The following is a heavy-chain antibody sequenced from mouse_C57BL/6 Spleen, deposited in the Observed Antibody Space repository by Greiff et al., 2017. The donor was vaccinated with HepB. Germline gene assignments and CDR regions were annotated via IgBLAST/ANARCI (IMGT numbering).Heavy chain of an antibody. CDR2: ISDGGSYT. CDR3: ARTTGNYYAMDY. CDR1: GFTFSSYA. D-gene: IGHD2-12*01. Sequence: EVMLVESGGGLVKPGGSLKLSCAASGFTFSSYAMSWVRQTPEKRLEWVATISDGGSYTYYPDNVKGRFTISRDNAKNNLYLQMSHLKSEDTAMYYCARTTGNYYAMDYWGQGTSVTVSS. V-gene: IGHV5-4*03. J-gene: IGHJ4*01.